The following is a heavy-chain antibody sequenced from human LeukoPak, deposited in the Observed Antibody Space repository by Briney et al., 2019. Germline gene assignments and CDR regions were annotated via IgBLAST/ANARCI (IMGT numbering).Heavy chain of an antibody. CDR1: GFTFSSYS. CDR2: ISSSSSTI. J-gene: IGHJ4*02. V-gene: IGHV3-48*01. CDR3: ARDYYDSLGY. D-gene: IGHD3-22*01. Sequence: PGGSLRLSCAASGFTFSSYSMNWVRRAPGKGLEWVSYISSSSSTIYYADSVKGRFTISRDNAKNSLYLQMNSLRAEDTAVYYCARDYYDSLGYWGQGTLVTVSS.